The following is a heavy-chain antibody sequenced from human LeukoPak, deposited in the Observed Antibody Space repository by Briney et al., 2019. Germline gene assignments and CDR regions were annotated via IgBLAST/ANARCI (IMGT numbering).Heavy chain of an antibody. J-gene: IGHJ5*02. Sequence: SETLSLTCVVSGDSISSGGYSWSWILQTPGKGLNHIAYIHEGGSTYNNPSLKSRLSISIDTSKNQFSLKLNFVTAADTAVYYCARVVAAAGNNWFDPWGQGTLVTVSS. D-gene: IGHD6-13*01. CDR3: ARVVAAAGNNWFDP. CDR2: IHEGGST. CDR1: GDSISSGGYS. V-gene: IGHV4-30-4*07.